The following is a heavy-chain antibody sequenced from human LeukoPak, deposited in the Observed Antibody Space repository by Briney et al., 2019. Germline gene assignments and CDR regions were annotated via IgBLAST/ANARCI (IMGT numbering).Heavy chain of an antibody. J-gene: IGHJ3*02. CDR2: FYPGDSDT. V-gene: IGHV5-51*01. Sequence: GESLKISCQGSGYSFTSYWIGWVRQLPGKGLEWMGIFYPGDSDTRYSPSFQGRVTISADKSISTAYLQWSSLKASDTAMYYCASPYCGGDCSMGDAFDIWGQGTMVTVSS. CDR1: GYSFTSYW. D-gene: IGHD2-21*02. CDR3: ASPYCGGDCSMGDAFDI.